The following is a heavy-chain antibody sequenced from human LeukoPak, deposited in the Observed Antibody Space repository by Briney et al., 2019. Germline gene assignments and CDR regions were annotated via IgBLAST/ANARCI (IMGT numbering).Heavy chain of an antibody. Sequence: GGSLRLSCAASGFTFSTSWMSWVRQAPGKGLVWVSRINSDGSSTSYADSVKGRFTISRDNAKNTLYLQMNSLRAEDTAVYYCARSGYDYYYYGMDVWGQGTTVTVSS. CDR2: INSDGSST. CDR1: GFTFSTSW. D-gene: IGHD5-12*01. V-gene: IGHV3-74*01. CDR3: ARSGYDYYYYGMDV. J-gene: IGHJ6*02.